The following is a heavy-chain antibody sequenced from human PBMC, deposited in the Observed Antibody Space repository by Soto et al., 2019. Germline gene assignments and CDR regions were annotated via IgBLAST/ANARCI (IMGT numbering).Heavy chain of an antibody. D-gene: IGHD2-2*01. J-gene: IGHJ6*02. CDR1: GGSFSGYY. CDR3: ARGAYCSSTSCYFDYYGMDV. V-gene: IGHV4-34*01. Sequence: SEALSLTCAVYGGSFSGYYWSWIRQPPGKGLEWIGEINHSGSTNYNPSLKSRVTISVDTSKNQFSLKLSSVTAADTAVYYCARGAYCSSTSCYFDYYGMDVWGQGTTVTVSS. CDR2: INHSGST.